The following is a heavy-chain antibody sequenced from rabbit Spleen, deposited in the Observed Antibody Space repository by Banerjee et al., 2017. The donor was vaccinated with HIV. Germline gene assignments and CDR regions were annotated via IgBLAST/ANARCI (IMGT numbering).Heavy chain of an antibody. CDR1: GFDFSSNA. J-gene: IGHJ4*01. CDR2: IYNGDGST. V-gene: IGHV1S47*01. CDR3: VRDTWNFNL. Sequence: EESGGDLVKPGASLTLTCTASGFDFSSNAVYWVRLAPGKGLELIACIYNGDGSTYYASWVNGRFTISSHNAQNTLYLQLNSLTAADTATYFCVRDTWNFNLWGPGTLVTVS. D-gene: IGHD3-1*01.